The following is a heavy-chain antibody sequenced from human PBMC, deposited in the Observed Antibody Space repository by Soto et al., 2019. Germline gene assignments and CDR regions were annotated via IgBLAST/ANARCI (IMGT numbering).Heavy chain of an antibody. CDR2: IFHDGTA. J-gene: IGHJ4*02. CDR1: GVSISSGNW. Sequence: LSLTCAVSGVSISSGNWWTWVRQTPQRGLEYIGEIFHDGTANYYPSFERRVAISVDTSKNQFSLKLTSVTAADTAIYFCARLVYDTRLNYMYFDFWGQGALVTVSS. CDR3: ARLVYDTRLNYMYFDF. D-gene: IGHD2-8*01. V-gene: IGHV4-4*01.